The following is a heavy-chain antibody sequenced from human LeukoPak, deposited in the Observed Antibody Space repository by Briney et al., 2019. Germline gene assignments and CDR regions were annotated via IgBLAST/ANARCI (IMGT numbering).Heavy chain of an antibody. Sequence: GGSLRLSCAASGFTFKSYAMSWVRQAPGKGLEWVSAISGSGGSTYYADSVKGRFTISRDNSKNTLYLQMNSLRAEDTAVYYCAKGRGYGVFFDYWGQGTLVTVSS. D-gene: IGHD4-17*01. J-gene: IGHJ4*02. CDR1: GFTFKSYA. V-gene: IGHV3-23*01. CDR2: ISGSGGST. CDR3: AKGRGYGVFFDY.